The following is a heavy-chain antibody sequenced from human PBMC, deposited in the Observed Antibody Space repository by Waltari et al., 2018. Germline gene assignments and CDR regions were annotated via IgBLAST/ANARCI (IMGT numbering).Heavy chain of an antibody. Sequence: QVQLVQSGAEVKKAGSSVKVSCKASGGTFSSHSIGWVRKAPGQGLEWMGGIIPSFDIVKKPPKFKGRITTTAYGSTTTASMDLSSLRSDDTAKYYCARATEHSWVDSWGQGTLVSVSS. CDR1: GGTFSSHS. CDR3: ARATEHSWVDS. D-gene: IGHD2-21*01. V-gene: IGHV1-69*12. J-gene: IGHJ4*02. CDR2: IIPSFDIV.